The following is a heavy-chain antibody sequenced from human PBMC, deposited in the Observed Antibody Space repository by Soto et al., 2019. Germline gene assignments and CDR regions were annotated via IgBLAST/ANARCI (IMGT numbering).Heavy chain of an antibody. Sequence: QVQLQESGPGLVKPSETLSLTCAVSGGSLTGQHWSWIRQPPGKGLEWIGQIVNSGIARSNPSLHTRVANSIDTSKTHFALRLSSVTAADTAVYYCASYIEGNGGGGSWGQGHLVTVSS. J-gene: IGHJ4*02. CDR1: GGSLTGQH. D-gene: IGHD3-16*01. V-gene: IGHV4-4*09. CDR3: ASYIEGNGGGGS. CDR2: IVNSGIA.